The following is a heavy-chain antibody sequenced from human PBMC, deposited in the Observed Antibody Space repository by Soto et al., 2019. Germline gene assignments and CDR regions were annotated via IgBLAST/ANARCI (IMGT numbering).Heavy chain of an antibody. D-gene: IGHD3-10*01. CDR1: GGTFSSYA. CDR3: ARVPLYYYGSGSYYNERKYNWFDP. J-gene: IGHJ5*02. CDR2: IIPIFGTA. V-gene: IGHV1-69*01. Sequence: QVQLVQSGAEVKKPGSSVKVSCKASGGTFSSYAISWVRQAPGQGLEWMGGIIPIFGTANYAQKFQGRVTITADESTSTAYMELSSLRSEDTAVYYCARVPLYYYGSGSYYNERKYNWFDPWGQGTLVTVFS.